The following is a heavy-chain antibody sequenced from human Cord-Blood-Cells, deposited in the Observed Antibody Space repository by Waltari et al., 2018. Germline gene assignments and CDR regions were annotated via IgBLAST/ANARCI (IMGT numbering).Heavy chain of an antibody. V-gene: IGHV4-31*03. CDR2: IYYSGIT. Sequence: QVQLQESGPGLVKPSQTLSLTCTVSGGSISSGGYYWSWIRQHPGKGLEWIGYIYYSGITYYNPSLKSRVTISVDTSKNQFSLKLSSVTAADTAVYYCAREAYYDILTGYFDYWGQGTLVTVSS. D-gene: IGHD3-9*01. CDR3: AREAYYDILTGYFDY. CDR1: GGSISSGGYY. J-gene: IGHJ4*02.